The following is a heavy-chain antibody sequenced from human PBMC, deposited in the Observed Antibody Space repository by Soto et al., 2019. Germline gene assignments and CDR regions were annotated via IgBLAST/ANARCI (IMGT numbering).Heavy chain of an antibody. V-gene: IGHV4-59*01. CDR1: GGSISSYY. CDR3: ARDCTNGVCYRGVDWFDT. D-gene: IGHD2-8*01. J-gene: IGHJ5*02. Sequence: PSETLSLPCTVCGGSISSYYWSWIRQPPGKGLEWIGYIYYSGSTNYNPSLKSRVTISVDTSKNQFSLKLSSVTAADTAVYYCARDCTNGVCYRGVDWFDTWGQGTLVPVS. CDR2: IYYSGST.